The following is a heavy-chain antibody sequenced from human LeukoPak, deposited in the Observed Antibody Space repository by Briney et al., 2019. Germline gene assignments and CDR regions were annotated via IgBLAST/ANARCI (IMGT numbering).Heavy chain of an antibody. Sequence: PSETLSLTCTVSGGSISSGSYYWSWIRQPAGKGLEWIGRIYTSGSTNYNPSLKSRVTISVDTSKNQFSLKLSSVTAADTAVYYCARAKKAIAAVVIDPWGQGTLVTVSS. CDR2: IYTSGST. D-gene: IGHD6-13*01. CDR1: GGSISSGSYY. CDR3: ARAKKAIAAVVIDP. J-gene: IGHJ5*02. V-gene: IGHV4-61*02.